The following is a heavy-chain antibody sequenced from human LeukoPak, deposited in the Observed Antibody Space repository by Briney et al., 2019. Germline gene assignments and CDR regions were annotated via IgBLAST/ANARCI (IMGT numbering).Heavy chain of an antibody. V-gene: IGHV3-7*01. CDR3: ARDYYDSSGYYLFDY. CDR2: IKQDGSEK. D-gene: IGHD3-22*01. J-gene: IGHJ4*02. CDR1: GFTFSSYW. Sequence: GGSLRLSCAASGFTFSSYWMSWVRQAPGKGLEWGANIKQDGSEKYYVDSVKGRFTISRDNAKNSLYLQMHSLSAEDTAVYYCARDYYDSSGYYLFDYRGQRALVTVSS.